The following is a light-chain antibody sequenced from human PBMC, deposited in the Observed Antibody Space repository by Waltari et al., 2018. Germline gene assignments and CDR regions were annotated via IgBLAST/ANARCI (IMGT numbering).Light chain of an antibody. V-gene: IGKV3-20*01. CDR3: QQYDISPLT. CDR1: QTVRTTY. CDR2: GAS. Sequence: EIVLTQYPGTLSLSPGERATLSCRASQTVRTTYLAWYQQKPGQAPTLLIDGASSRATGIPDRFSGSGSGTYFSLTISSLEPEDVAVYYCQQYDISPLTFGGGTRVEIK. J-gene: IGKJ4*01.